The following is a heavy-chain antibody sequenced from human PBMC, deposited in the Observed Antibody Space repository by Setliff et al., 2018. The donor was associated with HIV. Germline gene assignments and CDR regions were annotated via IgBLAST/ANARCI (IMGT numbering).Heavy chain of an antibody. Sequence: PSETLSLTCTVSGGSISSYYWSWIRQPPGKGLEWIGYIYYSGSTNCNPSLKSRVTISVDTSKNQFSLKLSSVTAADTAVYYCARGVRGYGEIRYFFYYYYMDVWGKGTTVTVSS. V-gene: IGHV4-59*08. CDR2: IYYSGST. D-gene: IGHD3-9*01. CDR3: ARGVRGYGEIRYFFYYYYMDV. CDR1: GGSISSYY. J-gene: IGHJ6*03.